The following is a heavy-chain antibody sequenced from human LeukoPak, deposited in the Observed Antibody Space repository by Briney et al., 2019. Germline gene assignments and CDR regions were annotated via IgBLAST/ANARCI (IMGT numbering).Heavy chain of an antibody. V-gene: IGHV4-38-2*01. Sequence: PSETLSLTCAVSGYSISSGYYWGWIRQPPGKGLEWIGSIYHGRSTYYNPSLKSRVTISVDTSKNQFSLKLSSVTAADTAVYYCARVPYDYGDYVDPLWGQGTLVTVSS. CDR1: GYSISSGYY. D-gene: IGHD4-17*01. CDR3: ARVPYDYGDYVDPL. J-gene: IGHJ4*02. CDR2: IYHGRST.